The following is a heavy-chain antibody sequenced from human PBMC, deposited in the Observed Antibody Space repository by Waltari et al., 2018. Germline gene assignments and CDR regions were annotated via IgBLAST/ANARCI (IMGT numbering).Heavy chain of an antibody. Sequence: EVQLVESGGGLVQPGGSLRLSCAASGFTFSSYSMNWVRQAPGKGLEWVSYISSSSSTIYYADSVKGRFTISRDNAKNSLYLQMNSLRAEDTAVYYCARVASPDLTGFIRGAFDIWGQGTMVIVSS. CDR3: ARVASPDLTGFIRGAFDI. CDR2: ISSSSSTI. J-gene: IGHJ3*02. D-gene: IGHD3-9*01. V-gene: IGHV3-48*01. CDR1: GFTFSSYS.